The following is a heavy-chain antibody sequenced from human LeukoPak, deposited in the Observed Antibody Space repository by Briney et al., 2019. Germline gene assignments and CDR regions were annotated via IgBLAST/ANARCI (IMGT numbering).Heavy chain of an antibody. V-gene: IGHV4-30-2*01. J-gene: IGHJ4*02. CDR3: ARGRGYSYGEYYFDY. Sequence: SQTLSLTCAVSGRSISSGGYSWSWLRQPPGKGLEWIGYIYHSGSTYYNPSLKSRLTISVHRSKNQFSLKLSSVTAADTAVYYCARGRGYSYGEYYFDYWGQGTLVTVSS. CDR1: GRSISSGGYS. D-gene: IGHD5-18*01. CDR2: IYHSGST.